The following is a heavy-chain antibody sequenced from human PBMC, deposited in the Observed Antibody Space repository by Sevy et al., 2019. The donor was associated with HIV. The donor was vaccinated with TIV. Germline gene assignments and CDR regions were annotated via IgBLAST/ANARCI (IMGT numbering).Heavy chain of an antibody. Sequence: SETLSLTCTVSCGSITSLYWNWIRQPPGKGLEWIANIYYNGHINYNPSLKSRVTSSLDTSKNQFSLRLSSVTAADTAMYYCAGENAWGRGYSWGQGTLVTVSS. D-gene: IGHD1-26*01. CDR1: CGSITSLY. CDR2: IYYNGHI. CDR3: AGENAWGRGYS. V-gene: IGHV4-59*08. J-gene: IGHJ4*02.